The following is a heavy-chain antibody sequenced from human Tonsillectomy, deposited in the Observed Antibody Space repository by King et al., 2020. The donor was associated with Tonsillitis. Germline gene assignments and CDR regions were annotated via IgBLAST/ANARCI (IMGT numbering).Heavy chain of an antibody. CDR1: GYTFTSYY. CDR3: ARGVRDILTGTAMNYWYFDL. D-gene: IGHD3-9*01. Sequence: VQLVESGAEVKKPGASVKVSCKASGYTFTSYYMHWVRQSPGQGLEWMGIINPSGGSTSYAQKFQGRVTMTRDTSTSTVYMELSSLRSEDTAVYYGARGVRDILTGTAMNYWYFDLWGRGTLVTVSS. J-gene: IGHJ2*01. CDR2: INPSGGST. V-gene: IGHV1-46*01.